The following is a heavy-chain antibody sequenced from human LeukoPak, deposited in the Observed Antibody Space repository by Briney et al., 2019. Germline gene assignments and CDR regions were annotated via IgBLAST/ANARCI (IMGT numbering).Heavy chain of an antibody. CDR2: INHSGST. V-gene: IGHV4-34*01. Sequence: PSETLSLTCAVYGGSFSGYYWSWIRQPPGKGLEWIGEINHSGSTNYNPSLKSRVTISVDTSKNQFSLKLTSVTAADTAVYYCAKDTIFGETGGRSYGMDVWGQGTTVIVSS. J-gene: IGHJ6*02. D-gene: IGHD3-3*01. CDR1: GGSFSGYY. CDR3: AKDTIFGETGGRSYGMDV.